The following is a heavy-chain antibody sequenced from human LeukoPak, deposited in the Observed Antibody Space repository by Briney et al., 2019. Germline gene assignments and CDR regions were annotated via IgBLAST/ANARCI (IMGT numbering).Heavy chain of an antibody. D-gene: IGHD5-24*01. J-gene: IGHJ4*02. CDR3: ARGGWLQPFDY. CDR2: INHSGST. CDR1: GGSFSGYY. V-gene: IGHV4-34*01. Sequence: SETLSLTCAVYGGSFSGYYWSWIRQPPGKGLEWIGEINHSGSTNYNPSLKSRVTISVDTSKNQFSLKLSSVTAADTAVYYCARGGWLQPFDYWGQGTLVTVSP.